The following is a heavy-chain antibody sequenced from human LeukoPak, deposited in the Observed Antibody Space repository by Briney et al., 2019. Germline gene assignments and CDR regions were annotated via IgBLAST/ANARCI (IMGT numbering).Heavy chain of an antibody. CDR2: ISSSSSYI. Sequence: GGPLRLSCAASGFTFSSYSMNWVRQAPGKGLEWVSSISSSSSYIYYADSVKGRFTISRDNAKNSLYLQINSLRAEDTAVYYCARDSTMIVVESSFDPWGQGTLVTVSS. V-gene: IGHV3-21*01. CDR3: ARDSTMIVVESSFDP. D-gene: IGHD3-22*01. CDR1: GFTFSSYS. J-gene: IGHJ5*02.